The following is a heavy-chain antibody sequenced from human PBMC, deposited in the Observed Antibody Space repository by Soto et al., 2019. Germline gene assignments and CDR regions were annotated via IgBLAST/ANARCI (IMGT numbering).Heavy chain of an antibody. Sequence: EVQVVESGGGLVQPGGSLRLSCAVSGFTVTINYMSWVRQAPGKGLEWVSVIYSGGTIYYADSVKGRFTISRDTSKNTLYLTMNSLRGDDTAVYYCHGYGYWGQGTLVTVSS. V-gene: IGHV3-53*01. D-gene: IGHD5-12*01. J-gene: IGHJ4*02. CDR3: HGYGY. CDR2: IYSGGTI. CDR1: GFTVTINY.